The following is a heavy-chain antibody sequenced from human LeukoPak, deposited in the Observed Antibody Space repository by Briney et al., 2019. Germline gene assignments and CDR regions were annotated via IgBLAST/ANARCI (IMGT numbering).Heavy chain of an antibody. CDR3: ASFQAQLPNDYYYYYMDV. V-gene: IGHV1-18*01. J-gene: IGHJ6*03. CDR1: GYTFTSYG. Sequence: GASVKVSCKASGYTFTSYGISWVRQAPGQGLEWMGWISAYNGNTNYAQKFQGRVTMTTDTSTSTAYMELRSLRSDDTAVYYCASFQAQLPNDYYYYYMDVWGKGTTVTVSS. D-gene: IGHD2-2*01. CDR2: ISAYNGNT.